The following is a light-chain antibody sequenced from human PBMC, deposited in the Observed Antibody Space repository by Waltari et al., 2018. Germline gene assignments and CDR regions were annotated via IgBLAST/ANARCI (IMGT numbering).Light chain of an antibody. V-gene: IGKV3-20*01. J-gene: IGKJ1*01. CDR1: QSVSRT. Sequence: EIVLTQSPGPLPLSPGERATLSCRASQSVSRTLAWYQQKPGQAPRLLIYDASIRATGIPDRFSGSGSGTDFSLTISRLEPEDFAVYYCQKYGTRPATFGQGTKVEIK. CDR2: DAS. CDR3: QKYGTRPAT.